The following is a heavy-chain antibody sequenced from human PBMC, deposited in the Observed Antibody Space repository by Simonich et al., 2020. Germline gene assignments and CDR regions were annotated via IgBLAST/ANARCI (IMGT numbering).Heavy chain of an antibody. CDR1: GYTFTGYY. J-gene: IGHJ3*02. Sequence: QVQLVQSGAEVKKPGASVKVSCKASGYTFTGYYMHWVRQAPGQGLEVMGWSNPNRGGTNYAQKFQGRVTMTRDTSISTAYMELSRLRSDDTAVYYCARVRFEAFDIWGQGTMVTVSS. CDR2: SNPNRGGT. V-gene: IGHV1-2*02. CDR3: ARVRFEAFDI.